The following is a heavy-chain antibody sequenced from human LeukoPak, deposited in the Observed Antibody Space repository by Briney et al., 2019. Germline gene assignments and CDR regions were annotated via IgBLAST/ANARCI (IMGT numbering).Heavy chain of an antibody. CDR1: GGPISYSK. CDR3: ARHQNGRPTTFDY. Sequence: SETLSPTRTVPGGPISYSKKGWVPPPPGRGLGWIGYIYYSGSTKYNPSLKSRVTISVDTSKNQFSLRLSSVTAADTAVYYCARHQNGRPTTFDYWGQGTLVTVSS. J-gene: IGHJ4*02. D-gene: IGHD1-26*01. V-gene: IGHV4-59*08. CDR2: IYYSGST.